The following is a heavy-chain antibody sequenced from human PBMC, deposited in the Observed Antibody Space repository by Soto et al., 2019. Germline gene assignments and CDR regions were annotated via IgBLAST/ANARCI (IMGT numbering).Heavy chain of an antibody. D-gene: IGHD5-12*01. V-gene: IGHV3-48*03. Sequence: EVQLVESGGGLVQPGGSLRLSCAASGFTFSSYEMNWVRQAPGKGLEWVSYISSSGSTIYYADSVKGRFTISRDNAKKSLYLQMNSLRAEDTAVYYCARDRGDGYRGRDAFDIWGQGTMVTVSS. CDR2: ISSSGSTI. CDR1: GFTFSSYE. J-gene: IGHJ3*02. CDR3: ARDRGDGYRGRDAFDI.